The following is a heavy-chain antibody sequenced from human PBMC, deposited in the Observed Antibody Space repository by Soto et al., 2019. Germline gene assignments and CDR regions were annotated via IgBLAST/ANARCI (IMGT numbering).Heavy chain of an antibody. J-gene: IGHJ5*02. CDR3: ASTKSTAARWFDP. Sequence: SETLSLTCTVSGGSISSYYWSWIRQPPGKGLEWIGYIYYSGSTNYNPSLKSRVTISVDTSKNQFSLKLSSVTAADTAVYYCASTKSTAARWFDPWGQGTLVTVSS. V-gene: IGHV4-59*01. CDR2: IYYSGST. D-gene: IGHD2-2*01. CDR1: GGSISSYY.